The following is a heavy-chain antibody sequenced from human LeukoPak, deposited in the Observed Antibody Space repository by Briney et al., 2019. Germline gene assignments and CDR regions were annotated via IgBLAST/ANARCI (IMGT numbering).Heavy chain of an antibody. CDR1: GGSFSGYY. D-gene: IGHD3-16*01. V-gene: IGHV4-34*01. CDR3: ARWALSDYVWGSSLRYNWFDP. CDR2: INHSGST. J-gene: IGHJ5*02. Sequence: SETLSLTCAAYGGSFSGYYWSWIRQPPGKGLEWIGEINHSGSTNYNPSLKSRVTISVDTSKNQFSLKLSSVTAADTAVYYCARWALSDYVWGSSLRYNWFDPWGQGTLVTVSS.